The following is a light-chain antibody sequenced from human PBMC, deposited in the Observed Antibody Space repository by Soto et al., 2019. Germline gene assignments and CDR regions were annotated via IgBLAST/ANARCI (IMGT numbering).Light chain of an antibody. V-gene: IGKV1-9*01. CDR3: QQLNSYPHIA. J-gene: IGKJ3*01. CDR1: QGISSY. CDR2: AAS. Sequence: DIQLTQSPSFLSASVGDRVTITCRASQGISSYLAWYQQKPGKAPKLLIYAASTLQSGVPSRFSGSGSGTEFALTISSLPPEDVATYYCQQLNSYPHIAFGPGTKVDIK.